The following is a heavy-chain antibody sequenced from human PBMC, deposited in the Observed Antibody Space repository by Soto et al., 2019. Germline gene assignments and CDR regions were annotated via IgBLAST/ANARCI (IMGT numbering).Heavy chain of an antibody. CDR3: GRLMTEYYDSRSMDV. D-gene: IGHD3-22*01. CDR1: GYSFANYW. CDR2: IDPSDSYT. V-gene: IGHV5-10-1*03. Sequence: VQLVQSGAEVKKPGESLRISCEGSGYSFANYWISWVRQMPGKGLEWVGRIDPSDSYTKYNPSFQGHVSLSVDKSINTAYLQWSSLKASDTAIYYCGRLMTEYYDSRSMDVWGQGTTVTISS. J-gene: IGHJ6*02.